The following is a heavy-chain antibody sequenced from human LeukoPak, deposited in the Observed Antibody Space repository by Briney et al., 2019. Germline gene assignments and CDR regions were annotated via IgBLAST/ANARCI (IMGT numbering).Heavy chain of an antibody. CDR2: IIPIFGTA. V-gene: IGHV1-69*05. D-gene: IGHD2-2*01. J-gene: IGHJ5*02. CDR3: ARVAYCSSTSCIRAWFDP. CDR1: GGTFSSCA. Sequence: SVKVSCKASGGTFSSCAISWVRQAPGQGLEWMGGIIPIFGTANYAQKFQGRVTITTDESTSTAYMELSSLRSEDTAVYYCARVAYCSSTSCIRAWFDPWGQGTLVTVSS.